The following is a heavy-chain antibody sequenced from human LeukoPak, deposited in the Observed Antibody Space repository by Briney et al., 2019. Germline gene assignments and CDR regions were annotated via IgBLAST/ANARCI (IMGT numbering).Heavy chain of an antibody. CDR1: GDSISGFY. J-gene: IGHJ3*02. CDR3: ARHQWAPVFDI. D-gene: IGHD1-26*01. CDR2: MYSSGGA. Sequence: SETLSLTCTVSGDSISGFYWNWIRQSPGKGLEWIGYMYSSGGANYNPSLKSRVTISVDTSKIQFSLKLNSVTAEDTAVYYCARHQWAPVFDIWGQGTMVTVSS. V-gene: IGHV4-59*08.